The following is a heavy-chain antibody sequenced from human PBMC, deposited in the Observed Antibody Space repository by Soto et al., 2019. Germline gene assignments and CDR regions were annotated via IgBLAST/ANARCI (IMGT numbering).Heavy chain of an antibody. CDR1: GYTFTGYY. J-gene: IGHJ6*02. CDR2: INPNSGGT. Sequence: ASVKVSCKASGYTFTGYYMHRVRQAPGQGLEWMGWINPNSGGTNYAQKFQGRVTMTRDTSISTAYMELSRLRSDDTAVYYCARNIQWLVDYYYGMDVWGQGTTVTVSS. D-gene: IGHD6-19*01. V-gene: IGHV1-2*02. CDR3: ARNIQWLVDYYYGMDV.